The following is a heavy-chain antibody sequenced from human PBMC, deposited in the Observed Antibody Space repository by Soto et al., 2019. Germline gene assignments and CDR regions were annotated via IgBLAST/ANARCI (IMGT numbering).Heavy chain of an antibody. J-gene: IGHJ5*02. D-gene: IGHD6-13*01. CDR2: ISGSGGST. CDR1: GFTFSSYA. V-gene: IGHV3-23*01. Sequence: PGGSLRLSCAASGFTFSSYAMSWVRQAPGKGLEWVTAISGSGGSTYYADSVKGRFTISRDNSKNTLYLQMNSLRAEDTAVYYCAKDGRSSSWFDPWGQGTLVTVSS. CDR3: AKDGRSSSWFDP.